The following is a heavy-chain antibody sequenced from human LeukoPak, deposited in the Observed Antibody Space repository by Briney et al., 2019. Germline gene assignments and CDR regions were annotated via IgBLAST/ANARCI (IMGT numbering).Heavy chain of an antibody. J-gene: IGHJ4*02. CDR3: ARDSSGWFDY. D-gene: IGHD6-19*01. CDR2: IGGRDGST. Sequence: GGSLRLSCAASGFTFSSYGMSWVRQAPGKGLEWVSAIGGRDGSTYYADSVKGRFAISRDNSKNTLYLQMNSLRAEDTAVYYCARDSSGWFDYWGQGTLVTVSS. V-gene: IGHV3-23*01. CDR1: GFTFSSYG.